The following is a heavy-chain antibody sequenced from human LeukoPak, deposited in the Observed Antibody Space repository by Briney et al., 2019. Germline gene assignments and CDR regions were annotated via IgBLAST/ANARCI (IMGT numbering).Heavy chain of an antibody. Sequence: SETLSLTCTVSGGSISSYYWSWIRQPPGKGLEWIGYIHYSGSTNYNPSLKSRVTISVDTSKNQFSLKLSSVTAADTAVYYCASDGTYYYYMDVWGKGTTVTISS. CDR2: IHYSGST. CDR1: GGSISSYY. D-gene: IGHD1-1*01. J-gene: IGHJ6*03. CDR3: ASDGTYYYYMDV. V-gene: IGHV4-59*08.